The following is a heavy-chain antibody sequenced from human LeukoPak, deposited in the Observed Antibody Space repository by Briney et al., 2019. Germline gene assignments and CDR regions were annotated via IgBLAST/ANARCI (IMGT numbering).Heavy chain of an antibody. V-gene: IGHV3-33*01. D-gene: IGHD2-15*01. J-gene: IGHJ4*02. Sequence: GGSLRLSCAASGFTFSSYGMHWVRQAAGKGLECVAAIWYDGSIQYYADSVKGRFTISRDNSKNTLYLQMDSLRAEDTAVYYCARAGYCSGGSCYGSDYWGQGTLVSVSS. CDR1: GFTFSSYG. CDR3: ARAGYCSGGSCYGSDY. CDR2: IWYDGSIQ.